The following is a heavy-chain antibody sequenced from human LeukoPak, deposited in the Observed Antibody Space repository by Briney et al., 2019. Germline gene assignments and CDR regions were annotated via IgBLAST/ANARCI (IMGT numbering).Heavy chain of an antibody. Sequence: GSLKLSCAASGFTFSGSAMHWVRQASGKGLEWVGRIRSKANSYATAYAASVKGRFTISRDDSKNTAYRQMNSLKTEDTAVYYCTHRAVAGAYYYGMDVWGQGTTVTVSS. CDR3: THRAVAGAYYYGMDV. J-gene: IGHJ6*02. V-gene: IGHV3-73*01. CDR1: GFTFSGSA. D-gene: IGHD6-19*01. CDR2: IRSKANSYAT.